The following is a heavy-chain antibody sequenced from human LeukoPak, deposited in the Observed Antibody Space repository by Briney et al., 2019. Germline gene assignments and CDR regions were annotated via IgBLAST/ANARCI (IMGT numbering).Heavy chain of an antibody. CDR3: ARGPTRGCCSGEADY. J-gene: IGHJ4*02. CDR2: ISYGGTNK. Sequence: PGGSLRLSCAASGFTFSRYAMVWVREAPGRGLEWVAVISYGGTNKYYADSVTGRFTISRDNSKNTLYLQMSSLTTEDTALYYCARGPTRGCCSGEADYWGEGPVVAVSS. V-gene: IGHV3-30-3*01. CDR1: GFTFSRYA. D-gene: IGHD2-8*02.